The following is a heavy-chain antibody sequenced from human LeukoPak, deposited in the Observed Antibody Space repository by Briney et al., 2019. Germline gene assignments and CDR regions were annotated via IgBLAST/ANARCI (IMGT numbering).Heavy chain of an antibody. D-gene: IGHD2-15*01. V-gene: IGHV3-23*01. CDR1: GFTFSSYA. J-gene: IGHJ4*02. CDR2: ISGSGGNT. CDR3: ARQLGYCSDGTCYFDY. Sequence: GGSLRLSCAASGFTFSSYAMSWVRRAPGKGLEWVTAISGSGGNTYYAESVKGRFTISRDNSKNTLYLQMDSLRADDTAIYYCARQLGYCSDGTCYFDYWGQGILVTVSS.